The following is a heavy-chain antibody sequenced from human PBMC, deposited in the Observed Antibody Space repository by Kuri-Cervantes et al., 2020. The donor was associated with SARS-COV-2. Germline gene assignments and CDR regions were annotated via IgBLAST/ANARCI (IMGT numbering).Heavy chain of an antibody. J-gene: IGHJ6*03. CDR1: GFTFSSYS. V-gene: IGHV3-7*01. CDR3: AREGGSGSYYDHYYYYYYMDV. Sequence: GESLKSSCAASGFTFSSYSMNWVRQAPGKGLEWVANIKQDGSEKYYVDSVKGRFTISRDNAKNSLYLQMNSLRAEDTAVYYCAREGGSGSYYDHYYYYYYMDVWGKGTTVTVSS. D-gene: IGHD3-10*01. CDR2: IKQDGSEK.